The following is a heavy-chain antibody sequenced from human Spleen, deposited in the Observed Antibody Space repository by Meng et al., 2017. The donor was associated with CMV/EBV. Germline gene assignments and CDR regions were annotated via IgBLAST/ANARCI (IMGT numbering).Heavy chain of an antibody. CDR2: ISSSSSYI. CDR1: GFTFSDYS. Sequence: GESLKISCAASGFTFSDYSMNWVRQAPGKGLEWVATISSSSSYIYYADSVKGRFTISRDNSKNTLYLQMNSLRVEDTAVYYCARDYYDSSTYYPDYWGQGTLVTVSS. J-gene: IGHJ4*02. D-gene: IGHD3-22*01. CDR3: ARDYYDSSTYYPDY. V-gene: IGHV3-21*04.